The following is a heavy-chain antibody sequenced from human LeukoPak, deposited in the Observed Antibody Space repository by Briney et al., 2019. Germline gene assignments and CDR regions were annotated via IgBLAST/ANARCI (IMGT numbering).Heavy chain of an antibody. CDR2: INPNSGGT. CDR3: ARDPTGTTPNWFDP. J-gene: IGHJ5*02. CDR1: GYTFTGYY. V-gene: IGHV1-2*02. D-gene: IGHD1-7*01. Sequence: EASVTVSCKASGYTFTGYYMHWVRQAPGQGLEWMGWINPNSGGTNYAQEFKCSVTMARDTSISTAYMELSRLRSDDTAVYYCARDPTGTTPNWFDPWGQGTLVTVSS.